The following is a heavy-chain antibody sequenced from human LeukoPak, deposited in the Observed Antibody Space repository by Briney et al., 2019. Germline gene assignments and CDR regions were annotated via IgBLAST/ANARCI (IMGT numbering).Heavy chain of an antibody. J-gene: IGHJ3*02. CDR3: ARDPTTVTKGFDI. CDR1: DDSFSTHY. CDR2: ISYSGRT. V-gene: IGHV4-59*11. Sequence: SETLSLTCTVSDDSFSTHYWTWIRQPPGKGLEWIGYISYSGRTNYSPSLTSRVTISVDTSKKQFSLKMNSVTAADTAVYYCARDPTTVTKGFDIWGQGTLVTVSS. D-gene: IGHD4-17*01.